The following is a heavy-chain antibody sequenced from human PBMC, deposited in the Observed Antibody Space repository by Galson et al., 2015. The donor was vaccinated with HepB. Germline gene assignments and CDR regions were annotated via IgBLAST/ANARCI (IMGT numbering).Heavy chain of an antibody. D-gene: IGHD6-19*01. J-gene: IGHJ2*01. CDR1: GFTFSSYT. CDR3: ARHPYTNGWLYWYFDL. CDR2: LYYSGRT. Sequence: LRLSCAASGFTFSSYTMNWVRQAPGKGLEWIGSLYYSGRTFYNPSLKSRVTISVDTSKNQFSLKLSSVTAADTAIYYCARHPYTNGWLYWYFDLWGRGTLVTVS. V-gene: IGHV4-39*01.